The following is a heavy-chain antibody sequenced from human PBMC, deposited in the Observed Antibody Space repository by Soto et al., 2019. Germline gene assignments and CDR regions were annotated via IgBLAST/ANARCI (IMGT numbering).Heavy chain of an antibody. Sequence: QVQLQESGPGLVKPSQTLSLTCTVSGGSVTSGDYYWSWIRQPPGKGLEWIGYIYYSGSTYYNPSLQPRVTISVDTSKNQFSLKLSSVTAADTAMYYCARGSFSSSASWFDPWCQGTLVTVSS. J-gene: IGHJ5*02. CDR2: IYYSGST. CDR3: ARGSFSSSASWFDP. V-gene: IGHV4-31*03. CDR1: GGSVTSGDYY. D-gene: IGHD6-6*01.